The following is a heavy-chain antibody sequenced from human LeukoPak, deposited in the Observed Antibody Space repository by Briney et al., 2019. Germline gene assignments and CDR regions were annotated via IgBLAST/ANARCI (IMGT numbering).Heavy chain of an antibody. V-gene: IGHV1-46*01. CDR1: GYTFTNYL. D-gene: IGHD2-8*02. CDR3: VREESGGYFDY. CDR2: IAPSVDTT. Sequence: ASVKISCKSSGYTFTNYLLHWVRQAPGQGLEWVGSIAPSVDTTNYAQKFRDRVTMTRDTSTSTVYMELSSLRSEDTAVYYCVREESGGYFDYWGQGTLVTVSS. J-gene: IGHJ4*02.